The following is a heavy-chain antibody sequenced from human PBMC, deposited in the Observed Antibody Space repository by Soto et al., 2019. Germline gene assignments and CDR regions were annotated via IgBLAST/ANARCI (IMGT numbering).Heavy chain of an antibody. CDR3: ARGLGFNYGSGSYYNVGGYYYYMDV. CDR2: INHSGST. D-gene: IGHD3-10*01. J-gene: IGHJ6*03. V-gene: IGHV4-34*01. CDR1: GGSFSGYY. Sequence: PSETLSLTCAVYGGSFSGYYWSWIRQPPGKGLEWIGEINHSGSTNYNPSLKSRVTISVDTSKNQFSLKLSSVTAADTAVYYCARGLGFNYGSGSYYNVGGYYYYMDVWGKGTTVTVSS.